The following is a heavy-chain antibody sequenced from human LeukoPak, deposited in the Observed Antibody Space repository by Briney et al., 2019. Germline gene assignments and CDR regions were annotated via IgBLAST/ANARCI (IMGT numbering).Heavy chain of an antibody. J-gene: IGHJ4*02. Sequence: SETLSLTCTVSGGSISSYYWTWIRLPPGKGREWIGYIYYSGSTDYNPSLKSRVTISVDTSKNQFSLRLSSVTAADTAVYYCARHSPQGGYFDYWGQGTLVTVSS. CDR3: ARHSPQGGYFDY. V-gene: IGHV4-59*08. CDR2: IYYSGST. D-gene: IGHD1-26*01. CDR1: GGSISSYY.